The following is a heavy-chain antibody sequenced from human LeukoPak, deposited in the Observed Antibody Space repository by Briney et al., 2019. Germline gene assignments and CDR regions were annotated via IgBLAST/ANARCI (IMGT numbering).Heavy chain of an antibody. J-gene: IGHJ6*03. V-gene: IGHV3-33*08. CDR1: GFNFSSYG. Sequence: PGGSLRLSCAASGFNFSSYGMHWVRQAPGKGLEWVAVIWHDGSEKIYADSVRGRFTIFRDDSKSTLYLQMNSLRPEDTAVFYCARAGGAWSTTHYYYFMDVWGKGTTVTVSS. D-gene: IGHD1-1*01. CDR2: IWHDGSEK. CDR3: ARAGGAWSTTHYYYFMDV.